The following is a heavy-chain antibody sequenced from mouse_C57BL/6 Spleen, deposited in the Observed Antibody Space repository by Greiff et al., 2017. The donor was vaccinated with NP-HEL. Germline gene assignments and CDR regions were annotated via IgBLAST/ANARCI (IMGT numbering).Heavy chain of an antibody. CDR3: AREITTVDYAMDY. CDR2: IDPSDSYT. D-gene: IGHD1-1*01. CDR1: GYTFTSYW. Sequence: QVQLQQPGAELVRPGTSVKLSCKASGYTFTSYWMHWVKQRPGQGLEWIGVIDPSDSYTNYNQKFKGKATLTVDTSSSTAYMQLSSLTSKDSAVYYCAREITTVDYAMDYWGQGTSVTVSS. J-gene: IGHJ4*01. V-gene: IGHV1-59*01.